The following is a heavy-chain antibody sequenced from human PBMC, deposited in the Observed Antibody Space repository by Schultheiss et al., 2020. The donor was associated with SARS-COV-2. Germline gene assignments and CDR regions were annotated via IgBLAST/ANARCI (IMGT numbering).Heavy chain of an antibody. Sequence: GGSLRLSCAASGFTFSSYSMNWVRQAPGKGLEWVAVIWYDGSNKYYADSVKGRFTISRDNSKNTLYLQMNSLRAEDTAVYYCARVPFVVVQRGFYYYYGMDVWGQGTTVTVSS. V-gene: IGHV3-33*08. CDR3: ARVPFVVVQRGFYYYYGMDV. CDR1: GFTFSSYS. D-gene: IGHD2-2*01. CDR2: IWYDGSNK. J-gene: IGHJ6*02.